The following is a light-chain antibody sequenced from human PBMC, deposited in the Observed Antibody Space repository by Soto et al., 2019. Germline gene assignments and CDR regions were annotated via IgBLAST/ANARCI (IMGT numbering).Light chain of an antibody. V-gene: IGLV3-21*02. CDR1: NIGGKS. J-gene: IGLJ3*02. Sequence: SYELTQPPSVSVAPGQTATITCGGDNIGGKSVHWYQQKPGQAPVLVVFDDRDRPSGIPERFSGSNSGNTATLTITRVEAGDEADYFCQVWDSPSDHWVFGGGTKLTVL. CDR2: DDR. CDR3: QVWDSPSDHWV.